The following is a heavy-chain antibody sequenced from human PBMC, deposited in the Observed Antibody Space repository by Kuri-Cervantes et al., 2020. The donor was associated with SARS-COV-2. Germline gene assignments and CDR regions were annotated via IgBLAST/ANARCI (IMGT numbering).Heavy chain of an antibody. CDR3: ARDRGKTGSWFDP. CDR1: GGSISSGDYS. CDR2: IYFSGST. V-gene: IGHV4-30-4*08. D-gene: IGHD2-15*01. J-gene: IGHJ5*02. Sequence: LRLSCTVSGGSISSGDYSWGWIRQPPGKGLEWIGHIYFSGSTYYNPSLKSRVTISVDTSKNQFSLKLSSVTAADTAVYYCARDRGKTGSWFDPWGQGTLVTVSS.